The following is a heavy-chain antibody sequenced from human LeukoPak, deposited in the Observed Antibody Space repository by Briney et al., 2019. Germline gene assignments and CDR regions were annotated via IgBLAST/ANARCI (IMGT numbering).Heavy chain of an antibody. J-gene: IGHJ4*02. CDR3: ARDGDFWSGYYSTRFDY. D-gene: IGHD3-3*01. CDR1: GYTFTSYG. CDR2: ISAYNGNT. V-gene: IGHV1-18*01. Sequence: ASVKVSCKASGYTFTSYGISWVRQAPGQGLEWMGWISAYNGNTNYAQKLQGRVTMTTDTSTSTAYMELRSLRSDDTAVYYCARDGDFWSGYYSTRFDYWGQGTLVTVSS.